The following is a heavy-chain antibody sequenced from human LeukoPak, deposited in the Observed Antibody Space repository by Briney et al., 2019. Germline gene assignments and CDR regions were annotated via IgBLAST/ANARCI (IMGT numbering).Heavy chain of an antibody. V-gene: IGHV3-33*01. J-gene: IGHJ4*02. Sequence: GGSLRLSCAASGFTFSSYGMHWVRQAPGKGLEWVAVVWYDASNKYYADSVKGRFTISRDNSKNTLYLQMNSLRAEGTAVYYCARERYYYDSSGYYFDYWGQGTPVTVSS. D-gene: IGHD3-22*01. CDR1: GFTFSSYG. CDR3: ARERYYYDSSGYYFDY. CDR2: VWYDASNK.